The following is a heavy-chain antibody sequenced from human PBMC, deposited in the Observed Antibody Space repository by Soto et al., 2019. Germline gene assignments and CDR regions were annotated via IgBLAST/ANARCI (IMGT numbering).Heavy chain of an antibody. D-gene: IGHD3-10*01. CDR2: IYSGGST. Sequence: EVQLVESGGGLVQPGGSLRLSCAASGFTVSSKYMSWVRQAPGKGLEWVSVIYSGGSTYYADSVKGRFTISRHNSKNTLYIQMNSLRAEDTAVYYCARRVPQRTQPYYYGSGSYAFDIWGQGTMVTVSS. J-gene: IGHJ3*02. CDR3: ARRVPQRTQPYYYGSGSYAFDI. V-gene: IGHV3-53*04. CDR1: GFTVSSKY.